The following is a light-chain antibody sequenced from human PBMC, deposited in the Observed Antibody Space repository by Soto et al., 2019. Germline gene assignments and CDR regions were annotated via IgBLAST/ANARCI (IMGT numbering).Light chain of an antibody. Sequence: EIVLTQSPGTLSLSPRERATLSCRASQSVTSRNLAWYQQKVGQAPRLLIYGASSRATGIPDRFRGSGSGTDFPLTISRLEPEDFAVYYCQQYGTSTGTFGQGTKVEI. CDR1: QSVTSRN. CDR3: QQYGTSTGT. J-gene: IGKJ1*01. CDR2: GAS. V-gene: IGKV3-20*01.